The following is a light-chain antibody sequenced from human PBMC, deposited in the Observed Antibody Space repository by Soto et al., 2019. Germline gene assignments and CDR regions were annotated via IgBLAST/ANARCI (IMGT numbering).Light chain of an antibody. CDR3: QQSYSTPLT. CDR2: AAS. J-gene: IGKJ4*01. Sequence: DIQMTQSPSSLSVAVGHRVTITCRASQSIGGFLNWYQQKLGKAPKLLIYAASSLQSGVPSRFSGSGSGTDFTLTISSLQPEHFATYYCQQSYSTPLTFGGGTKVDIK. V-gene: IGKV1-39*01. CDR1: QSIGGF.